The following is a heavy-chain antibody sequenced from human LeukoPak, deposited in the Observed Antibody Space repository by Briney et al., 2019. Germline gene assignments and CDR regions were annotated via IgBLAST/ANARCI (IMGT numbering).Heavy chain of an antibody. J-gene: IGHJ6*02. D-gene: IGHD3-22*01. CDR1: GGSVSSGSYY. Sequence: PSETLSPNCTVSGGSVSSGSYYWSWIRQPPGKGLEWIGYVYYSGSTNYNPSLKSRVTISVDTSKNQFSLKLSSVTAADTAVYYCARGDYYDSSGYPPYYYYGMDVWGQGTTVTVSS. CDR2: VYYSGST. CDR3: ARGDYYDSSGYPPYYYYGMDV. V-gene: IGHV4-61*01.